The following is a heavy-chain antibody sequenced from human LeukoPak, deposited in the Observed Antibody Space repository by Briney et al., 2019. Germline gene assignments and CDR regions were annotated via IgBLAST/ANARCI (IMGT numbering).Heavy chain of an antibody. CDR2: INSDGTGK. Sequence: GGSLRLSCATSGFTFKTFWMSWVRQAPGKGLEWVASINSDGTGKYYVDSVKGRFTISRDNGADSVYLEMNSLRAEDTAVYYCARDYWNWGIDYWGQGTLVTVSS. D-gene: IGHD7-27*01. CDR1: GFTFKTFW. J-gene: IGHJ4*02. V-gene: IGHV3-7*01. CDR3: ARDYWNWGIDY.